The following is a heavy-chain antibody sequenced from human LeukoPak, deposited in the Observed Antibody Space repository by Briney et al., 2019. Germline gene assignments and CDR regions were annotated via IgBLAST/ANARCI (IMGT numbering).Heavy chain of an antibody. CDR2: IYSGGSA. Sequence: GGSLRLSCAASGFTVSNNYMSWVRQAPGKGLEWVSVIYSGGSAYYADSVKGRFTISRDNSKNTLYPQMNSLRAEDTAVYFCARDAYVTWGQGTLVIVSS. CDR1: GFTVSNNY. V-gene: IGHV3-66*01. D-gene: IGHD3-16*01. J-gene: IGHJ5*02. CDR3: ARDAYVT.